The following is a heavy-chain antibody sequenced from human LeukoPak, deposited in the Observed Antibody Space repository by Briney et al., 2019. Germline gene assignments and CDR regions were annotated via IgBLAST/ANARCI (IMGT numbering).Heavy chain of an antibody. V-gene: IGHV4-61*02. CDR3: AREVTTRRTTYFDY. CDR2: IYTSGST. D-gene: IGHD1-7*01. J-gene: IGHJ4*02. Sequence: SETLSLTCTVSGGSISSGSYYWSWIRQPAGKGLEWIGRIYTSGSTNYNPSLKSRVTISVDTSKNQFSLKLSSVTAADTAVYYCAREVTTRRTTYFDYWGQGTLVTVSS. CDR1: GGSISSGSYY.